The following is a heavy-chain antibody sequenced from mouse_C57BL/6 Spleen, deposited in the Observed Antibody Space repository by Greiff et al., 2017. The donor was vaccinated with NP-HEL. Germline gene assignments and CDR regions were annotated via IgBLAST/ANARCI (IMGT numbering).Heavy chain of an antibody. D-gene: IGHD1-1*01. V-gene: IGHV1-18*01. J-gene: IGHJ2*01. Sequence: EVQLQQSGPELVKPGASVKIPCKASGYTFTDYNMDWVKQSHGKSLEWIGDINPNNGGTIYNQKFKGKATLTVDKSSSTAYMALRSLTSEDTAVYYCAREDPYCSSPYFDYWGQGTTLTVSS. CDR3: AREDPYCSSPYFDY. CDR1: GYTFTDYN. CDR2: INPNNGGT.